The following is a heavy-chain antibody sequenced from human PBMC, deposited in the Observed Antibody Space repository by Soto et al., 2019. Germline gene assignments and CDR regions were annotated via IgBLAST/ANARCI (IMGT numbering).Heavy chain of an antibody. D-gene: IGHD4-17*01. CDR3: ARDHRWGYEYGDYGDS. J-gene: IGHJ5*01. CDR1: GFSLDEYG. CDR2: MHRNGGST. Sequence: EVQLVESGGGVVRPGGSLRLACAVSGFSLDEYGMSWVRQAPGKGLEWVSGMHRNGGSTGYADSVKGRFTISRDDAKNSLYLQMNSLRAEDTAFYYCARDHRWGYEYGDYGDSWGQGTLVTVSS. V-gene: IGHV3-20*04.